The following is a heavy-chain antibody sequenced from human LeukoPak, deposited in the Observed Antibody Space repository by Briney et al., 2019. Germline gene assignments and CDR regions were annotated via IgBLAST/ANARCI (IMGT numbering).Heavy chain of an antibody. V-gene: IGHV3-11*06. J-gene: IGHJ4*02. CDR1: GFSISDSY. CDR3: ARRYCSSTNCYAFEY. CDR2: ISSSSSHK. D-gene: IGHD2-2*01. Sequence: GGSLRLSCVVSGFSISDSYMTWIRQTPGKGLEWVSSISSSSSHKYYADSVKGRFTISRDNAKNSLYLQMNSLRAEDTAVYYCARRYCSSTNCYAFEYWGQGTLVTVSS.